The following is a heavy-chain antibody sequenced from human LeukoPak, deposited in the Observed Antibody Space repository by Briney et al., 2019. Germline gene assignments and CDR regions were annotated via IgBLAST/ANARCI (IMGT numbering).Heavy chain of an antibody. V-gene: IGHV4-61*02. CDR3: AREQGYGPDAFDI. J-gene: IGHJ3*02. D-gene: IGHD2-15*01. CDR2: IYTSGST. Sequence: SQTLSLTCTVSGGSISSGSYYWSWIRQPAGKGLEWIGRIYTSGSTNYNPSLKSRVTISVDTSKNQFSLKLSSVTAADTAVYYCAREQGYGPDAFDIWGQGTMVTVSS. CDR1: GGSISSGSYY.